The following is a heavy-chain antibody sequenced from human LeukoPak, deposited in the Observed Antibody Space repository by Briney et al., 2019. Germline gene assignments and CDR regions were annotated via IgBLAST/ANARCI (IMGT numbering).Heavy chain of an antibody. Sequence: GRSLRLSCAASGFTFSNYGMHWVRQAPGKGLEWVAGITYDGMNKFYADSVQGRSTISRDNSKNTLYLQMNSLRVEDTAVYYCAKDAYSGYDYPNYWGQGTLVTVSS. J-gene: IGHJ4*02. CDR2: ITYDGMNK. D-gene: IGHD5-12*01. CDR1: GFTFSNYG. V-gene: IGHV3-30*18. CDR3: AKDAYSGYDYPNY.